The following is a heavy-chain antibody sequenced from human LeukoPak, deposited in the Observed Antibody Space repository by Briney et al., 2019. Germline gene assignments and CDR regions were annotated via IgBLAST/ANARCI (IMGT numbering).Heavy chain of an antibody. CDR1: GFTFSSYS. D-gene: IGHD3-22*01. Sequence: PGGSLRLSCAASGFTFSSYSMNWVRQAPGKGLEWVSSISSSSSYIYYADSVKGRFTISRDNAKNSLYLQMNSLRAEDTAVYYCAKDIGDYDSSGFDCWGQGTLVTVSS. CDR3: AKDIGDYDSSGFDC. V-gene: IGHV3-21*01. J-gene: IGHJ4*02. CDR2: ISSSSSYI.